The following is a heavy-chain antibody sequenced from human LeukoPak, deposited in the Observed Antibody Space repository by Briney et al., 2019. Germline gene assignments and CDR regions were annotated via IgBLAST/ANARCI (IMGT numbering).Heavy chain of an antibody. D-gene: IGHD1-1*01. V-gene: IGHV6-1*01. Sequence: SQTLSLTCAISGDSVSSNNAAWHWIRQSPSRGLEWLGRTYYRSRWYNDYVVSVKSRITIDPDTSKNQFSLQLNSVTPEDTAVYYCARGAYTINWNWGQGTLVTVSS. CDR2: TYYRSRWYN. CDR1: GDSVSSNNAA. CDR3: ARGAYTINWN. J-gene: IGHJ4*02.